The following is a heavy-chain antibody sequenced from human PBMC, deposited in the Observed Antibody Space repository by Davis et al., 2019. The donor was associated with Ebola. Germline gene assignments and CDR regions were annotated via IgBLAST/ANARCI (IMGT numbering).Heavy chain of an antibody. CDR3: ARDVGVVPAAMTLDL. CDR1: GFTFSYTE. D-gene: IGHD2-2*01. CDR2: IDKSGSTI. Sequence: GGSLRLSCAVSGFTFSYTEMTWVRQAPGKGLEWLSYIDKSGSTIYYAESVRGRFTISRDNGKNSLYLQMNSLRAEDTAVYYCARDVGVVPAAMTLDLWGPGTVVTVSS. J-gene: IGHJ5*02. V-gene: IGHV3-48*03.